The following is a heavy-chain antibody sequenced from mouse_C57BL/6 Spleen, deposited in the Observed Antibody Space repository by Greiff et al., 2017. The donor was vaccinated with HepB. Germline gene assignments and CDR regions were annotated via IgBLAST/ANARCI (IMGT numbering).Heavy chain of an antibody. CDR3: ARRSGVWYFDV. CDR1: GYTFTSYW. CDR2: IDPSDSET. V-gene: IGHV1-52*01. Sequence: QVQLQQPGAELVRPGSSVKLSCKASGYTFTSYWMHWVKQRPIQGLEWIGNIDPSDSETHYNQKFKDKATLTVDKSSSTAYMQLSSLTSEDSAVYDCARRSGVWYFDVWGTGTTVTVSS. J-gene: IGHJ1*03. D-gene: IGHD1-3*01.